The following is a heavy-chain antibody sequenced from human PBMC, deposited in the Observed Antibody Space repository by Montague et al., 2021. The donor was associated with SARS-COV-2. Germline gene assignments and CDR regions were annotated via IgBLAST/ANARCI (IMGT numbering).Heavy chain of an antibody. CDR3: AGTEGSGWYQGVDF. CDR1: GGSVSSSY. V-gene: IGHV4-59*02. D-gene: IGHD6-19*01. CDR2: IYHSWST. Sequence: SETLSLTCTVSGGSVSSSYWSWIRQPPGKGLEWIAYIYHSWSTDYNPSLKSRVTISVDTSKNQFSLKLTSVTAADTAVYYCAGTEGSGWYQGVDFWGQGTLVTVSS. J-gene: IGHJ4*02.